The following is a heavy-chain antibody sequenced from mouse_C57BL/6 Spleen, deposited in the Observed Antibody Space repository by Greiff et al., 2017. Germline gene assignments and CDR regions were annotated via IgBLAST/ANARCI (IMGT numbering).Heavy chain of an antibody. CDR2: IHPNSGST. Sequence: QVQLQQPGAELVKPGASVKLSCKASGYTFTSYWMHWVKQRPGQGLEWIGMIHPNSGSTNYNEKFKSKATLTVDKSSSTAYMQLSRLTSEDSAVYYFSRAGYYYGPYFDYWGQGTTLTVSS. J-gene: IGHJ2*01. V-gene: IGHV1-64*01. D-gene: IGHD1-1*01. CDR3: SRAGYYYGPYFDY. CDR1: GYTFTSYW.